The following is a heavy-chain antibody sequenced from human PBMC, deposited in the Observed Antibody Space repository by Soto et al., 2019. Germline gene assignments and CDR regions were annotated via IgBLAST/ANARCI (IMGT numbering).Heavy chain of an antibody. D-gene: IGHD1-26*01. CDR3: ARRYIVGVTGDY. Sequence: EVQLVETGGGMIQPGGSLRLSCAVSGFSVSSNYMSWVRQAPGKGLEWVSLIYSGGTTSYADSVKGRFIISRDSSKNTLFLQMNSLRVEDTAVYYCARRYIVGVTGDYRGQGTLVTVSS. V-gene: IGHV3-53*02. CDR1: GFSVSSNY. CDR2: IYSGGTT. J-gene: IGHJ4*02.